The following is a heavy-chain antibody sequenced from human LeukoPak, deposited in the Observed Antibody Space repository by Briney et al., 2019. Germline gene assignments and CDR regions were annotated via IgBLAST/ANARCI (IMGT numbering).Heavy chain of an antibody. V-gene: IGHV3-66*01. D-gene: IGHD6-6*01. CDR3: ATSPRQLVPFDI. CDR2: IYSGGSA. CDR1: GFTFSRYW. Sequence: PGGSLRLSCAASGFTFSRYWVHWVRQAPGKGLEWVSIIYSGGSAYYADSLKDRFTISRDNSENTVYLQMNSLRAEDTAVYYCATSPRQLVPFDIWGQGTMVTVSS. J-gene: IGHJ3*02.